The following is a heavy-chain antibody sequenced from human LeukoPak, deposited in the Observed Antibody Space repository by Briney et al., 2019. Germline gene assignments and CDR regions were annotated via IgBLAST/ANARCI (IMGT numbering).Heavy chain of an antibody. CDR2: IHLSGRT. V-gene: IGHV4-4*02. Sequence: SETLSLTCGVSGGSITTTNWWSWVRQPPGQGLEWIGEIHLSGRTNYDPSLNSRVTLALDTSKNHLSLSLTSVTAADTAVYYCSRENGAFSPFGYWGQGTLVTVPS. CDR1: GGSITTTNW. J-gene: IGHJ4*02. CDR3: SRENGAFSPFGY. D-gene: IGHD2-8*01.